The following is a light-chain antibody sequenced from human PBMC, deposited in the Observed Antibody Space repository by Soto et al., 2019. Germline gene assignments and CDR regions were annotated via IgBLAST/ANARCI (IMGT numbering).Light chain of an antibody. Sequence: DIQMTQSPSTLSASVGDRVTLTCRSSQIISTWLAWYQQKPGEAPKFLIYDASSLESGVPSRFSGSGAGTEFTLTISSLQPDDFATYYCQQYNSYPLTFGGGTKVDIK. CDR2: DAS. V-gene: IGKV1-5*01. CDR1: QIISTW. CDR3: QQYNSYPLT. J-gene: IGKJ4*01.